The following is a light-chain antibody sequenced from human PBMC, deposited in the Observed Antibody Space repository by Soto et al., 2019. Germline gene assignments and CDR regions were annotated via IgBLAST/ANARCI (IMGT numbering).Light chain of an antibody. CDR2: GAS. Sequence: EIVLTQSPGTLSLSPGERATLSCRASQSVSSSYLAWYQQKPGQAPRLLIYGASSRATGIPDRFSGSGSGTDFTLTISSLQSEDFAVYYCQQYGSSWLTFGGGTKVDIK. CDR1: QSVSSSY. V-gene: IGKV3-20*01. CDR3: QQYGSSWLT. J-gene: IGKJ4*01.